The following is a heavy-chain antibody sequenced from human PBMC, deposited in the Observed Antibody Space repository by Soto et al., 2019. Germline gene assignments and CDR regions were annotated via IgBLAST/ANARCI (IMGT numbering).Heavy chain of an antibody. J-gene: IGHJ6*02. V-gene: IGHV4-31*03. CDR1: GGSISSGGYY. CDR3: AREGGLLEWLFPPNYYYYGMDV. CDR2: IYYSGST. Sequence: SETLSLTCTVSGGSISSGGYYWSWIRQHPGKGLEWIGYIYYSGSTYYNPSLKSRVTISVDTSKNQFSLKLSSVTAADTAVYYCAREGGLLEWLFPPNYYYYGMDVWGQGTTVTVSS. D-gene: IGHD3-3*01.